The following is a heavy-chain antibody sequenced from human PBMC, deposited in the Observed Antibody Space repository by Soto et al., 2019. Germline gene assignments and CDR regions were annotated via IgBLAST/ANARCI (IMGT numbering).Heavy chain of an antibody. J-gene: IGHJ6*02. CDR3: ARDRRILVVITKQYYYYGMDV. Sequence: SVKVSCKASGGTFSSYAISWVRQAPGQGLEWMGGIIPIFGTANYAQKFQGRVTITADESTSTAYMELSSLRSEDTAVYYCARDRRILVVITKQYYYYGMDVWGHGTTVTVSS. CDR2: IIPIFGTA. V-gene: IGHV1-69*13. CDR1: GGTFSSYA. D-gene: IGHD3-22*01.